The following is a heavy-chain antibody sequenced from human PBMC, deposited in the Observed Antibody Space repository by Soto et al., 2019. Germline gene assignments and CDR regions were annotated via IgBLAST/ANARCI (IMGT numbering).Heavy chain of an antibody. CDR3: GREDSGGYQERCDY. Sequence: QVQLVQSGAEVKKPGSSVKVSCKASGGTFSSYTISWVRQAPGQGLEWMGRIIPILGIANYAQKFQGRVRITTDKPTRTSNMELSSMRQKATAVYYCGREDSGGYQERCDYWGQGTLFTFAS. CDR1: GGTFSSYT. D-gene: IGHD1-26*01. J-gene: IGHJ4*02. CDR2: IIPILGIA. V-gene: IGHV1-69*08.